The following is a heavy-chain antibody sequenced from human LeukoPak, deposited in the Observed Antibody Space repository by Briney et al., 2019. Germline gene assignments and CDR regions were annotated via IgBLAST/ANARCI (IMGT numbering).Heavy chain of an antibody. CDR1: GGSVSSGSYY. CDR2: IYYSGGT. CDR3: ARAPPSAAGYYYGMDV. V-gene: IGHV4-61*01. Sequence: SETLSLTCTVSGGSVSSGSYYWSWIRQPPGKGLEWIGYIYYSGGTNYNPSLKSRVTISVDTSKNQFSLKLSSVTAADTAEYYCARAPPSAAGYYYGMDVWGQGTTVTVSS. J-gene: IGHJ6*02. D-gene: IGHD6-13*01.